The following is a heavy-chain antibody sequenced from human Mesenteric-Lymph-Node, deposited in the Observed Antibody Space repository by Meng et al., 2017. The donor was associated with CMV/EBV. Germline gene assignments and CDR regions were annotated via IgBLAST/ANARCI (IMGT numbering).Heavy chain of an antibody. CDR3: AKKGGDGALHYFDY. Sequence: GGSLRLSCAASGFTVSSDYMSWVRQAPGKGLEWISFMSGSGSMMFYVDSVRGRFTISRDSSKNTLYLQMNSLRAEDTAVYYCAKKGGDGALHYFDYWGQGTLVTVSS. CDR1: GFTVSSDY. V-gene: IGHV3-23*01. J-gene: IGHJ4*02. D-gene: IGHD3-16*01. CDR2: MSGSGSMM.